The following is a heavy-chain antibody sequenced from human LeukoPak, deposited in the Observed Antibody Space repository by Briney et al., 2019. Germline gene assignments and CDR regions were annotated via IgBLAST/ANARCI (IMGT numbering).Heavy chain of an antibody. V-gene: IGHV3-23*01. J-gene: IGHJ4*02. CDR2: ISGSGGST. CDR3: ARRGHGYGSPFDY. CDR1: GFTFSSYA. D-gene: IGHD5-18*01. Sequence: GRSLRLSCAASGFTFSSYAMSWVRQAPGKGLEWVSAISGSGGSTYYADSVKGRFTISRDNSKNTLDLQMNSLRAEDTAVYYCARRGHGYGSPFDYWGQGTLVTVSS.